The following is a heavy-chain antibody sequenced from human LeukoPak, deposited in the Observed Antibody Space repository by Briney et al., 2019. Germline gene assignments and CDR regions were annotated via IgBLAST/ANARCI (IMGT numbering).Heavy chain of an antibody. CDR1: GGSISNYY. CDR3: ARVKQWPVLGYYYMDV. Sequence: SETLSLTCTVSGGSISNYYWSWIRQPAGKGLEWIGRINTSGSGDYNPSLQSRVTISVDTSKNQFSLKVTSVTAADTAVYYCARVKQWPVLGYYYMDVWGKGTTVIVSS. D-gene: IGHD6-19*01. J-gene: IGHJ6*03. V-gene: IGHV4-4*07. CDR2: INTSGSG.